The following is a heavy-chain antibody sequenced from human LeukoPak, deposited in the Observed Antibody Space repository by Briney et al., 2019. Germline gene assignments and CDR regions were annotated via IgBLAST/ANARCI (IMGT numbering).Heavy chain of an antibody. V-gene: IGHV4-38-2*02. J-gene: IGHJ5*02. CDR3: ARGFRFVEWLSRFDP. D-gene: IGHD3-3*01. CDR1: GYPISSGYY. CDR2: IKYSGST. Sequence: PSETLSLTCTVSGYPISSGYYRSWIRQPPGKGLEWIGVIKYSGSTNYNPSLTSRVTISVDTSKHQFSLKLTSVTAADTAVYHCARGFRFVEWLSRFDPWGQGTLVTVSS.